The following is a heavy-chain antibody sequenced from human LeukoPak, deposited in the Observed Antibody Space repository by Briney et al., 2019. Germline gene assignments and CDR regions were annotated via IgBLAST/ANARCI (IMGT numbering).Heavy chain of an antibody. J-gene: IGHJ4*02. Sequence: GGSLRLSCAASGFTFSNYAMHWVRQAPGKGLEWVAFLRLDGSNKNYADSVKGRFTISRDNSKNTLYLQMNSLRVEDTAVYYCAKTGGYFDWPYYFDYWGQGTLVTVSS. CDR1: GFTFSNYA. CDR3: AKTGGYFDWPYYFDY. D-gene: IGHD3-9*01. V-gene: IGHV3-30*02. CDR2: LRLDGSNK.